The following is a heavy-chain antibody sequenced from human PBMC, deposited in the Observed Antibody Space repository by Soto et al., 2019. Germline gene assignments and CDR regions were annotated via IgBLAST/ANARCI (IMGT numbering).Heavy chain of an antibody. CDR2: IYYSGST. CDR3: ARRGAYYDSSGEAFDI. D-gene: IGHD3-22*01. Sequence: QVQLQESGPGLVKPSETLSLTCTVSGGSISSYYWSWIRQPPGKGLEWIGYIYYSGSTNYNPSLKSRVTISVDTYKNQFSLKLSSVTAADTAVYYCARRGAYYDSSGEAFDIWGQGTMVTVSS. J-gene: IGHJ3*02. CDR1: GGSISSYY. V-gene: IGHV4-59*08.